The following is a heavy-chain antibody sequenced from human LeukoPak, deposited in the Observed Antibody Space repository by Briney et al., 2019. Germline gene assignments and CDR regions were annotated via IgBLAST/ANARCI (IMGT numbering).Heavy chain of an antibody. V-gene: IGHV3-74*01. J-gene: IGHJ4*02. Sequence: GGSLRLSCAASGFTFSSYWMHWVRQAPGKGLVWVSRINTDGSTTSYADSVKGRFTISRDNAKNTLYLQMNSLRAEDTAVYYCAKPIVTVPSAPDYWGQGTLVTVSS. CDR2: INTDGSTT. D-gene: IGHD2-2*01. CDR1: GFTFSSYW. CDR3: AKPIVTVPSAPDY.